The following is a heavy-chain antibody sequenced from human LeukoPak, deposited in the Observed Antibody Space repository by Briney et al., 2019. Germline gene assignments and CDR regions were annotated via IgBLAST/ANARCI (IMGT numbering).Heavy chain of an antibody. V-gene: IGHV3-23*01. D-gene: IGHD3-10*01. CDR1: GFTFSSYA. CDR3: AKGENYGSGSYYKY. J-gene: IGHJ4*02. Sequence: GGSLRLSCAASGFTFSSYAMSWVRQAPGKGLEWVSAINGSGGSTCYADSVKGRFTISRDNSKNTLYLQMNSLRAEDTAVYYCAKGENYGSGSYYKYWGQGTLATVSS. CDR2: INGSGGST.